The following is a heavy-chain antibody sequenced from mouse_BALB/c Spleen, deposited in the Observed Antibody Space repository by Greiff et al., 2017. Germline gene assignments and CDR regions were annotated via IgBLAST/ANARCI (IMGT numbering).Heavy chain of an antibody. CDR3: ARVWEGAMDY. Sequence: VMLVESGPGLVAPSQSLSITCTVSGFSLTSYGVHWVRQPPGKGLEWLGVIWAGGSTNYNSALMSRLSISKDNSKSQVFLKMNSLQTDDTAMYYCARVWEGAMDYWGQGTSVTVSS. J-gene: IGHJ4*01. CDR2: IWAGGST. D-gene: IGHD4-1*01. V-gene: IGHV2-9*02. CDR1: GFSLTSYG.